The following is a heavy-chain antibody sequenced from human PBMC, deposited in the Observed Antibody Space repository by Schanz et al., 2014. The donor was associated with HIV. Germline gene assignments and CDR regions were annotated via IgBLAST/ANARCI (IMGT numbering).Heavy chain of an antibody. Sequence: QVQLVQSGAEVKKPGSSVKVSCKASGGIFSYHAINWVRQAPGQGLEWMGGIIPIFATPNYAQKFQGRVTITADESTSTAYMELSSLTSDDTAVYYCARDHITIFLDPWGQGTLVTVSS. V-gene: IGHV1-69*01. J-gene: IGHJ5*02. CDR3: ARDHITIFLDP. CDR1: GGIFSYHA. CDR2: IIPIFATP. D-gene: IGHD3-9*01.